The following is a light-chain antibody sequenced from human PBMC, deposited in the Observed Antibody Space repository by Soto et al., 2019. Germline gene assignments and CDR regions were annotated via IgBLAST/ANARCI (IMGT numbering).Light chain of an antibody. CDR3: HQYNNWIT. Sequence: VWTQSQGNLSLSPAERATLSCRASQPVRENYLACYYQKPGQAPRLLIYAATNRATGVPARFSGSWSGTEFTLTISILQSEDFAVYYCHQYNNWITFGQGTRLEIK. CDR1: QPVRENY. J-gene: IGKJ5*01. V-gene: IGKV3-15*01. CDR2: AAT.